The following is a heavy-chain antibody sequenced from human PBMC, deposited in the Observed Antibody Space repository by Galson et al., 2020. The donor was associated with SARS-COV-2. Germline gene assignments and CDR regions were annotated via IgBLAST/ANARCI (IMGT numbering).Heavy chain of an antibody. J-gene: IGHJ3*02. CDR1: GGSISSYY. D-gene: IGHD6-13*01. Sequence: SETLSLTCTVSGGSISSYYWSWIRQPAGKGLEWIGRIYTSGSTTYNPSLKSRVTMSVDTSKNQFSLKLSSVTAADTAVYYCARVSSSWYPPDAFDIWGQGTMVTVSS. CDR2: IYTSGST. V-gene: IGHV4-4*07. CDR3: ARVSSSWYPPDAFDI.